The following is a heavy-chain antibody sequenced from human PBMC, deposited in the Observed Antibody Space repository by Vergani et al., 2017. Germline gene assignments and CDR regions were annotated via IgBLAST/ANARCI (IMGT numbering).Heavy chain of an antibody. Sequence: EVQLVESGGGLVKPGGSLRLSCAASGFTFSSYSMNWVRQAPGKGLEWVSSISSSSSYIYYADSVKGRFTISRDNAKNSLYLQMNSLRAEDTAVYYCARDLRSVLEWSSSFDIWGQGTMVTVS. D-gene: IGHD3-3*01. V-gene: IGHV3-21*01. CDR2: ISSSSSYI. CDR3: ARDLRSVLEWSSSFDI. J-gene: IGHJ3*02. CDR1: GFTFSSYS.